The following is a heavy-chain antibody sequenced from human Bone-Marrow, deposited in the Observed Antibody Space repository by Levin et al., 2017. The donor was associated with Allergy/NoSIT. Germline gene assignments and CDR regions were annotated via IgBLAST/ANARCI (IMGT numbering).Heavy chain of an antibody. Sequence: GESLKISCAASGFTFTNAWMNWVRQTPGKGLEWVGRIKSKTDGGARDYAAPVKGRFTILRDDSESTLYLQMNSLKTEDTAVYYCQVGAGELDYWGQGTLVTVSS. CDR3: QVGAGELDY. CDR1: GFTFTNAW. J-gene: IGHJ4*02. CDR2: IKSKTDGGAR. D-gene: IGHD1-26*01. V-gene: IGHV3-15*01.